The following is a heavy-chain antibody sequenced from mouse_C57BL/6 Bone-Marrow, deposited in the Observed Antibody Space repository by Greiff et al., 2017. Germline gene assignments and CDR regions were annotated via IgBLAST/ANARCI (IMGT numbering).Heavy chain of an antibody. CDR2: INPNNGGT. V-gene: IGHV1-18*01. CDR3: ARRLRRGGYFDY. J-gene: IGHJ2*01. Sequence: VHVKQSGPELVKPGASVKIPCKASGYTFTDYNMDWVKQSHGKSLEWIGDINPNNGGTIYNQKFKGKATLTVDKSSSTAYMELRSLTSEDTAVYYCARRLRRGGYFDYWGQGTTLTVSS. D-gene: IGHD2-4*01. CDR1: GYTFTDYN.